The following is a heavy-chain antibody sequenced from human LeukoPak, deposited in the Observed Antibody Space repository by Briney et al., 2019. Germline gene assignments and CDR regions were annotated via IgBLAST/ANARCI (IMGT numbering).Heavy chain of an antibody. V-gene: IGHV1-69*05. CDR3: SNNAFGDYAFDY. J-gene: IGHJ4*02. D-gene: IGHD4-17*01. CDR2: IIPIYGTR. CDR1: GGSFSTYA. Sequence: SVKVSCKASGGSFSTYAISWVRQAPGQGLEWMGEIIPIYGTRNYAQKFQGRVTITTDAYTTTAYTAYMELSSLKTEDTAVYYCSNNAFGDYAFDYWGQGTLVTVSS.